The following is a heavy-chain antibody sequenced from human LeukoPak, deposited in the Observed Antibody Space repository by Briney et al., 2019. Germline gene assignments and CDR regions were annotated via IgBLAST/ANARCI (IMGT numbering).Heavy chain of an antibody. D-gene: IGHD3-16*02. Sequence: ASVKVSCKASGYTFTNYGISWVRQATGQGLEWMGWMNPNSGNTGYAQKFQGRVTMTRNTSISTAYMELSSLRSEDTAVYYCARGRNYDYVWGSYRLRESDGDAFDIWGQGTMVTVSS. CDR2: MNPNSGNT. J-gene: IGHJ3*02. CDR1: GYTFTNYG. V-gene: IGHV1-8*02. CDR3: ARGRNYDYVWGSYRLRESDGDAFDI.